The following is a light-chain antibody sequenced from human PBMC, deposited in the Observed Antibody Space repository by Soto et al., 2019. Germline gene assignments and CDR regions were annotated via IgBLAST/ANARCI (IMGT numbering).Light chain of an antibody. J-gene: IGKJ1*01. CDR1: QSISNW. Sequence: DIQMTQSPSTLSAPVGDRVTITCRASQSISNWLAWYQQKPGKAPKLLIYDVSSLESGVPSRFSGSGSGTEFTLTISSLQPDDVATYYCQQYSTFWTFGQGTKVEIK. V-gene: IGKV1-5*01. CDR2: DVS. CDR3: QQYSTFWT.